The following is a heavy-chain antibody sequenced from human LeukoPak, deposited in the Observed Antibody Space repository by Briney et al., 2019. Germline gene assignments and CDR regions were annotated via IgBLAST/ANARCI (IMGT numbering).Heavy chain of an antibody. V-gene: IGHV1-2*02. Sequence: ASVTVSCKASGYTFTGYYMHWVRQAPGQGLEWMGWINPNSGGTNYAQKFQGRVTMTRDTSISTAYMELSRLRSDDTAVYYCARVQPTYYYYDSSGYFLDYWAREPWSPSPQ. J-gene: IGHJ4*02. CDR2: INPNSGGT. CDR1: GYTFTGYY. D-gene: IGHD3-22*01. CDR3: ARVQPTYYYYDSSGYFLDY.